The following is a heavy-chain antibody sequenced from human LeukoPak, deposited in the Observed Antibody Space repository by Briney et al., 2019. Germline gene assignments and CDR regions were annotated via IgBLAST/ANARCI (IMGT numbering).Heavy chain of an antibody. J-gene: IGHJ6*03. Sequence: GASVKVSCKVSGYTLTELSMHWVRQAPGKGLEWMGGFDPEDGETIYAQKFQGRVTMTRDTSISTAYMELSRLRSDDTAVYYCARGIGPEYSSSSAAIYYYYYYYMDVWGKGTTVTVSS. CDR1: GYTLTELS. V-gene: IGHV1-24*01. CDR2: FDPEDGET. CDR3: ARGIGPEYSSSSAAIYYYYYYYMDV. D-gene: IGHD6-6*01.